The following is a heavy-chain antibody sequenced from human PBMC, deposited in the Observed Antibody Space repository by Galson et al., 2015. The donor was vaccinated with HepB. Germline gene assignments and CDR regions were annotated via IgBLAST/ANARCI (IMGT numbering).Heavy chain of an antibody. CDR1: GYTFTSYA. CDR2: INTNTGNP. CDR3: ARDIVGATPNWFDP. V-gene: IGHV7-4-1*02. D-gene: IGHD1-26*01. J-gene: IGHJ5*02. Sequence: SVKVSCKASGYTFTSYAMNWVRQAPGQGLEWMGWINTNTGNPTYAQGFTGRFVFSLDTSVSTAYLQISSLKAEDTAVYYCARDIVGATPNWFDPWGQGTLVTVSS.